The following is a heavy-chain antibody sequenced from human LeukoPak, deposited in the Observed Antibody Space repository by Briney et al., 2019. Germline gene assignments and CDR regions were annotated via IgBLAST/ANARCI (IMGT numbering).Heavy chain of an antibody. CDR1: GYTFTGYY. V-gene: IGHV1-2*04. D-gene: IGHD2-15*01. Sequence: ASVKVSCKASGYTFTGYYMHWVRQAPGQGLEWMGWINPNSGGTNYAQKFQGWVTMTRDTSISTAYMELSRLRSDDTAVYYCARDKGYCSGGSCYSLDYWGQGTLVTASS. CDR2: INPNSGGT. J-gene: IGHJ4*02. CDR3: ARDKGYCSGGSCYSLDY.